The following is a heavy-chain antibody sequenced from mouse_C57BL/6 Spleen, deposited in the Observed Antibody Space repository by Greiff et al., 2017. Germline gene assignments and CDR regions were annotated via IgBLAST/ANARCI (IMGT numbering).Heavy chain of an antibody. J-gene: IGHJ2*01. CDR1: GFSLTSYG. V-gene: IGHV2-2*03. Sequence: QLQLKESGPGLVQPSQSLSITCPVSGFSLTSYGVHWVRQSPGKGLEWLGVIWSGGSTDYNAAFISRLSISKDNSKSQVFFKMNSLQSNDTAIYYCARNWDYWGQGTTLTVSS. CDR3: ARNWDY. CDR2: IWSGGST.